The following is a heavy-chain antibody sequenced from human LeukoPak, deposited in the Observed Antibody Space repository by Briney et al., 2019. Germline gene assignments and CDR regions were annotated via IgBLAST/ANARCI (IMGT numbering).Heavy chain of an antibody. Sequence: SVNFSCKASGYIFSNYGISWVRQAPGQGLEWMGWISAKTGDTNYIQKFRGRVTMTTDTSTSTAYMELWSLRSDDTAVYYCARDVPGTTPFDYWGQGNLVTVSS. J-gene: IGHJ4*02. CDR3: ARDVPGTTPFDY. V-gene: IGHV1-18*01. CDR1: GYIFSNYG. D-gene: IGHD1-1*01. CDR2: ISAKTGDT.